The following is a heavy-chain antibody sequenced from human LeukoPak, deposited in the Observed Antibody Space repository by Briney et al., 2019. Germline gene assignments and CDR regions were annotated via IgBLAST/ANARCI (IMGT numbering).Heavy chain of an antibody. J-gene: IGHJ4*02. V-gene: IGHV3-74*01. CDR1: GFTFSKYW. CDR3: ATKQWLAPPPDS. Sequence: GGSLRLSCAASGFTFSKYWMLWVRQAPRTGLESVPRINTDGTVTTYADSVKGRFTVSRDNADNTMFLQMNSVRDEDTAVYYCATKQWLAPPPDSWGQGTPVTVSS. CDR2: INTDGTVT. D-gene: IGHD6-19*01.